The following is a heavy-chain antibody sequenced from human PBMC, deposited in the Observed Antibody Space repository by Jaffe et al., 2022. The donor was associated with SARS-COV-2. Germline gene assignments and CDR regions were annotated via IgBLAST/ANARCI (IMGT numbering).Heavy chain of an antibody. CDR2: ISYDGSNK. Sequence: QVQLVESGGGVVQPGRSLRLSCAASGFTFSSYAMHWVRQAPGKGLEWVAVISYDGSNKYYADSVKGRFTISRDNSKNTLYLQMNSLRAEDTAVYYCARDAPTAAAIRLTHTMDVWGQGTTVTVSS. J-gene: IGHJ6*02. CDR3: ARDAPTAAAIRLTHTMDV. V-gene: IGHV3-30-3*01. CDR1: GFTFSSYA. D-gene: IGHD2-2*01.